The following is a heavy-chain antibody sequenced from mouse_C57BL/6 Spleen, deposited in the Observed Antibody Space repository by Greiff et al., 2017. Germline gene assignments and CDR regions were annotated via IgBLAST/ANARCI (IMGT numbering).Heavy chain of an antibody. J-gene: IGHJ2*01. CDR3: ARSGDRSWYYFDY. CDR1: GYTFTDYN. D-gene: IGHD3-1*01. V-gene: IGHV1-18*01. Sequence: VQLQQSGPGLVKPGASVKIPCTASGYTFTDYNMDWVKQSHGTSLEWIGDINPNNGGTIYYKQFKGKATLTVDKSSSSAYMELRSLTSEDTAVYYCARSGDRSWYYFDYWGQGTTLTVSS. CDR2: INPNNGGT.